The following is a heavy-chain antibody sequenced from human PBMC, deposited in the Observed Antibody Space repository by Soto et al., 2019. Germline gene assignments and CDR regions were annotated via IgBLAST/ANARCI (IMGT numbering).Heavy chain of an antibody. CDR3: ARGYYGDYVVDY. Sequence: GGSLRLSCAASGFTFNTYSMNWVRQAPGKWLEWVSYISSTTDTIYYADSVKGRFTISRDNAKNSLYLQMNSLRAEDTAVYFCARGYYGDYVVDYWGQGTLVTVSS. CDR1: GFTFNTYS. D-gene: IGHD4-17*01. J-gene: IGHJ4*02. V-gene: IGHV3-48*01. CDR2: ISSTTDTI.